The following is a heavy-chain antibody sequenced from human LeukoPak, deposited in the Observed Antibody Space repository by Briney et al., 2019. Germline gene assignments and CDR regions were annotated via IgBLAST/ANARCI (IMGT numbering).Heavy chain of an antibody. CDR3: ASSSYGDLPFDY. Sequence: GASVKVSCKASGYTFTSYDINWVRQATGQGLEWMGWMNPNSGNTGYAQKFQGRVTITRNTSISTAYMELSSLRSEDTAVYYCASSSYGDLPFDYWGQGTLVTVSS. CDR1: GYTFTSYD. CDR2: MNPNSGNT. V-gene: IGHV1-8*03. D-gene: IGHD4-17*01. J-gene: IGHJ4*02.